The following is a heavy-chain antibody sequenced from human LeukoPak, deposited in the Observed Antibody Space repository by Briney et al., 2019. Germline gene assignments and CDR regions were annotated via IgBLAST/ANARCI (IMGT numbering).Heavy chain of an antibody. V-gene: IGHV3-30*02. CDR3: AKDGEQWLGSCNWFDP. CDR2: IRYDGSNK. D-gene: IGHD6-19*01. Sequence: GGSLRLSCAASGFTFSSYGMHWVRQAPGKGLEWVAFIRYDGSNKYYADSVKGRFTISRDNSKNTLYLQMNSLRAEDTAVYYCAKDGEQWLGSCNWFDPWGQGTLVTVSS. J-gene: IGHJ5*02. CDR1: GFTFSSYG.